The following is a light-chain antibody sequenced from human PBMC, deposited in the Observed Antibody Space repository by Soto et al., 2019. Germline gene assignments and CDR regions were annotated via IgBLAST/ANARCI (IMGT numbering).Light chain of an antibody. J-gene: IGLJ2*01. CDR3: SSYTSSSTPVV. Sequence: QSALTQPASVSGSPGQSITISCTGTSSDVGGYNYVSWYQHHPGKAPKIMIYDVSNRPSGVSNRLSGSKSGNPASLTISGLQAEDEADYYCSSYTSSSTPVVFGGGTKLTVL. CDR1: SSDVGGYNY. V-gene: IGLV2-14*03. CDR2: DVS.